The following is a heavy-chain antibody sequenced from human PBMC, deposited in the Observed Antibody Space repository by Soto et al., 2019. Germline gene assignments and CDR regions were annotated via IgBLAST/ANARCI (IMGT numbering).Heavy chain of an antibody. Sequence: VQLLESGGGLVQPGGSLRLSCAASGFTFSSYAMSWVRQAPGKGLEWVSAISGSGGSTYYADSVKGRFTISRDNSKNTLYLQMNSLRAEDTAVYYCAKDQDGSYYYYYYGMDVWGQGTTVTVSS. V-gene: IGHV3-23*01. CDR2: ISGSGGST. CDR3: AKDQDGSYYYYYYGMDV. J-gene: IGHJ6*02. D-gene: IGHD1-26*01. CDR1: GFTFSSYA.